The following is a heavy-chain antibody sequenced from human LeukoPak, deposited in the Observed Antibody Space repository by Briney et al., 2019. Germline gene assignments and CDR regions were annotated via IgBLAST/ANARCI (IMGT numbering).Heavy chain of an antibody. V-gene: IGHV4-59*08. CDR2: IYYSGST. CDR1: GGSISSYY. J-gene: IGHJ4*02. CDR3: ARHVEGLDY. Sequence: SETLSLTCTVSGGSISSYYWSWIRQPPGKGLEWIGYIYYSGSTNYNPSPKSRVTISVDTSKNQFSLKLSSVTAADTAVYYCARHVEGLDYWGQGTLVTVSS.